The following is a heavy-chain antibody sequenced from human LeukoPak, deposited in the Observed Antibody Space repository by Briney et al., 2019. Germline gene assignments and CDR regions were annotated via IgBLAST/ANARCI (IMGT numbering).Heavy chain of an antibody. J-gene: IGHJ4*02. CDR3: VRGTNDWTGIDY. Sequence: GGSLRLSCAASGFTFTSYAMNWVRQAPGKGLEWVSVISASGATTDYADSVKGRFTISRDNARNTLYLQMNSLRVEDTAIYYCVRGTNDWTGIDYWGQGTLVTVSS. D-gene: IGHD2-8*01. CDR2: ISASGATT. CDR1: GFTFTSYA. V-gene: IGHV3-23*01.